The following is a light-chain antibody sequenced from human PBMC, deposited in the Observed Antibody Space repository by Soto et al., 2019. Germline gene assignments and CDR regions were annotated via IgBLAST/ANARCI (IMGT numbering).Light chain of an antibody. Sequence: QSALTQPASVSGSPGQSITISCTGTSSDVGGYNYVSWYQQHPGKVPKLMIYEVSNRPSGVSNRFSGSKSDNTASLTISGLQAEDEADYYCRSYTSSSTWVFGGGTKLTVL. J-gene: IGLJ3*02. CDR3: RSYTSSSTWV. V-gene: IGLV2-14*01. CDR1: SSDVGGYNY. CDR2: EVS.